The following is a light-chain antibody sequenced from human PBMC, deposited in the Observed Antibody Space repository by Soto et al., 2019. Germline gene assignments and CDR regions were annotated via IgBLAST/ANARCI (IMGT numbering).Light chain of an antibody. Sequence: DIQMTQFPSTLTPPVGDRVTITCRASRSISDWLAWYQQKPGKAPKLLIFDASTLKSGVSSRFSGSGSGTEFTLTITGLQPEDVATYYCLQYSSHSWTFGQGTKVDIK. J-gene: IGKJ1*01. CDR1: RSISDW. V-gene: IGKV1-5*01. CDR2: DAS. CDR3: LQYSSHSWT.